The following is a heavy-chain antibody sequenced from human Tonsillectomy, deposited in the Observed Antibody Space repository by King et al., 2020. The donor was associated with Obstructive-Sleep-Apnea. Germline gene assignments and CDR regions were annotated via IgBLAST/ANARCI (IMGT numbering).Heavy chain of an antibody. CDR3: AGVSGSWHPSIDY. Sequence: VQLVESGGGLVQPGGSLRLSCAASGLTFGSYAMIWVRPAPGKGLEWVSVIRGSGGNIYSADSVKGRFTISSDNSRSTLYLQINSLRAEDTAVYFCAGVSGSWHPSIDYWGQGTLVTVSS. D-gene: IGHD1-26*01. V-gene: IGHV3-23*04. CDR2: IRGSGGNI. CDR1: GLTFGSYA. J-gene: IGHJ4*02.